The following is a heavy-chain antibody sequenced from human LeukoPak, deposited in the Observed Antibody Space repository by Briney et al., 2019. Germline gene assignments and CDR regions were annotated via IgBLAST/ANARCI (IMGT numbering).Heavy chain of an antibody. V-gene: IGHV1-69*05. J-gene: IGHJ5*02. CDR2: IIPIFGTA. CDR3: AREPVAAAAPYGWFDP. D-gene: IGHD6-13*01. Sequence: SVKVSCKASVCTFSIYAISWVRQAPGQGLEWMGGIIPIFGTANYAQKFQGRVTITTDESTSTAYMELSSLRSEDTAVYYCAREPVAAAAPYGWFDPWGQGTLVTVSS. CDR1: VCTFSIYA.